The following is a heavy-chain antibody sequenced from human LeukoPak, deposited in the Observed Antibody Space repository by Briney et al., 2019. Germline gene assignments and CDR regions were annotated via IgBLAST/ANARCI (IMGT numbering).Heavy chain of an antibody. J-gene: IGHJ4*02. D-gene: IGHD3-9*01. V-gene: IGHV1-46*01. CDR3: ARNFAPFRPTAPRGTVFDY. CDR2: INPSGGST. Sequence: AASVKVSCKASGYTFTSYYMHWVRQAPGQGLEWMGIINPSGGSTSYAQKFQGRVTMTRDTSTSTVYMELSSLRSEDTAVYYCARNFAPFRPTAPRGTVFDYWGQGTLVTVSS. CDR1: GYTFTSYY.